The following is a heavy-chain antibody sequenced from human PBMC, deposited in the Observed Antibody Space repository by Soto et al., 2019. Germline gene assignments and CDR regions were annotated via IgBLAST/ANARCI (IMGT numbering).Heavy chain of an antibody. V-gene: IGHV3-20*01. D-gene: IGHD3-10*01. CDR3: AREYGSGSSPPWFDP. Sequence: GGPLTLSCPASGFTSAEYGMTWVRPVPRKGLEWVAGVDKNGDKTGYTDSVKGRFTISRDNAKNSLYLQMNSLRVEDTALYHCAREYGSGSSPPWFDPWGQGTLVTVSS. J-gene: IGHJ5*02. CDR2: VDKNGDKT. CDR1: GFTSAEYG.